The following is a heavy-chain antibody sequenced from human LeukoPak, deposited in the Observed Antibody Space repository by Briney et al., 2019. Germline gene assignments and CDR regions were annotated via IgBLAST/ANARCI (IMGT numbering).Heavy chain of an antibody. Sequence: GRSLRLSCAASGFTCSSYGMHWVRQAPGKGQEWVAVISYDGTNKYYADSVKGRFTISRDNSKNTLYLQMNSLRAEDTALYYCAKERRGVRTDYWGQGTLVTVSS. CDR3: AKERRGVRTDY. V-gene: IGHV3-30*18. CDR1: GFTCSSYG. J-gene: IGHJ4*02. CDR2: ISYDGTNK.